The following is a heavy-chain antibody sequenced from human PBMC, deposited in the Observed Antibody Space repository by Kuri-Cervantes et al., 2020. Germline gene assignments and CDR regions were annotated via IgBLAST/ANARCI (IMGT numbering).Heavy chain of an antibody. CDR3: ARRVGPSDSFDI. J-gene: IGHJ3*02. Sequence: GSLRLSCTVSGGSISSSSYYWGWIRQPPGKGLEWIAYIYYSGSTNYNPSLKSRVTISVDTSKNQFSLKLSSVTAADTAVYFCARRVGPSDSFDIWGQGTMVTVSS. D-gene: IGHD1-26*01. CDR1: GGSISSSSYY. CDR2: IYYSGST. V-gene: IGHV4-61*05.